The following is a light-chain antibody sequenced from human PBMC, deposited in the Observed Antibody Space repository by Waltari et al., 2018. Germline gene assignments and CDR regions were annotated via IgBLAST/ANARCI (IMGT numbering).Light chain of an antibody. CDR2: DTS. V-gene: IGKV3-11*01. Sequence: EIALTQSSATLSLSPGERATLSCRASHSVISYLAWYQQKPGQAPSLLIYDTSNRATGIPAGFSGSGSGTDFTLTISSLEPEDFAVYYCQQRNNWPITFGQGTRLEIK. CDR1: HSVISY. CDR3: QQRNNWPIT. J-gene: IGKJ5*01.